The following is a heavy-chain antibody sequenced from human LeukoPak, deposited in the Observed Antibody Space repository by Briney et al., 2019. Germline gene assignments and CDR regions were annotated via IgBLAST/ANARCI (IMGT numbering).Heavy chain of an antibody. CDR1: GYTFTGYY. J-gene: IGHJ6*04. CDR3: ARGTWIQDYYGMDV. D-gene: IGHD5-18*01. CDR2: INPNSGGT. V-gene: IGHV1-2*04. Sequence: ASVKVSCKASGYTFTGYYMHRVRQAPGQGLEWMGWINPNSGGTNYAQKFQGWVTMTRDTSISTAYMELSRLRSDDTAVYYCARGTWIQDYYGMDVWGKGTTVTVSS.